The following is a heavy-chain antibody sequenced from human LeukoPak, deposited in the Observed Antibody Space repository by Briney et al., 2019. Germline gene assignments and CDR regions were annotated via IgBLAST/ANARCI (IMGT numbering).Heavy chain of an antibody. D-gene: IGHD3-22*01. J-gene: IGHJ4*02. Sequence: ASVKVSCKASGYTFTSYGISWVRQAPGQGLEWMGWISAYNGNTNYAQKLQGRVTMTTDTSTSTAYMELSSLRPEDTAVYYCARGTSITMIGVFDYWGQGTLVTVSS. V-gene: IGHV1-18*01. CDR3: ARGTSITMIGVFDY. CDR2: ISAYNGNT. CDR1: GYTFTSYG.